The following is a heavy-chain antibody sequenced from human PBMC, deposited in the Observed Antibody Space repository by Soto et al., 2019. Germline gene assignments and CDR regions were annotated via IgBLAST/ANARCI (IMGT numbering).Heavy chain of an antibody. Sequence: QVQLQESGPGLVKPSETLSLTCTVSGGSLSSYYWSWIRQPPGKGLEWIGYFYYSESTNYNPSLESRVPISVDTSKNQCSLKLTSVTAADTAVYYCARLERYWSGGSCSPFDHWGRGTLVTVSS. J-gene: IGHJ4*02. V-gene: IGHV4-59*08. CDR1: GGSLSSYY. CDR2: FYYSEST. D-gene: IGHD2-15*01. CDR3: ARLERYWSGGSCSPFDH.